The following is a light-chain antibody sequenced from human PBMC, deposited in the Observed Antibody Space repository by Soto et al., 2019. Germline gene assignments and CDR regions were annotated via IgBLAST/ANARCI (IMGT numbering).Light chain of an antibody. J-gene: IGLJ2*01. V-gene: IGLV2-14*01. CDR3: GSFTTSTWI. CDR2: EVS. CDR1: SSDIGGYNY. Sequence: QSVLTQPASVSGSLGQSITISCTGTSSDIGGYNYVSWYQQHPGKAPKLLIYEVSNRPSGVSNRFSGSKSGNTASLTISGLQAEEEADYHCGSFTTSTWIFGGGTKLTVL.